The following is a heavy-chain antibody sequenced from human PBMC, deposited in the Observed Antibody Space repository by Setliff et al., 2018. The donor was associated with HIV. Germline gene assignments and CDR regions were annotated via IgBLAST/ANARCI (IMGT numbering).Heavy chain of an antibody. Sequence: ASVKVSCKASGYSFTFYGLHWVRQAPGQGLEWMGWVSVYNGNTKYAENFQDRLTFTTDASTGTGFMELRGLRSDDTAVYYCATPGVGAGAFDIWGRGTMVTVSS. CDR3: ATPGVGAGAFDI. CDR1: GYSFTFYG. CDR2: VSVYNGNT. V-gene: IGHV1-18*04. J-gene: IGHJ3*02. D-gene: IGHD3-10*01.